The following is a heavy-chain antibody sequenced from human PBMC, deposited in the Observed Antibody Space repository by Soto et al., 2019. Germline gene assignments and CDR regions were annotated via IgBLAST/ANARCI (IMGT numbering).Heavy chain of an antibody. V-gene: IGHV3-23*01. CDR3: AKDQEAVAAGDAFDI. D-gene: IGHD6-19*01. CDR1: GFTFSRSA. J-gene: IGHJ3*02. Sequence: SGGSLRLSCAASGFTFSRSAMSWFRQAPGKGLEWVSAISVSGITTYYADSVKGRFTISRDNSMYTLYLQMNSLRVDDTAVYYCAKDQEAVAAGDAFDIWGQGTVVTVSS. CDR2: ISVSGITT.